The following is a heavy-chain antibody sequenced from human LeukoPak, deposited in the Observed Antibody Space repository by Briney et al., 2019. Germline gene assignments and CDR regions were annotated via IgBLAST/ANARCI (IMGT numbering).Heavy chain of an antibody. D-gene: IGHD6-6*01. V-gene: IGHV1-69*04. Sequence: GASVKVSCKASGYPFSNYGISWVRQAPGQGLEWMGRIIPILGIANYAQKFQGRVTITADKSTSTAYMELSSLRSEDTAVYYCASYILSSSSGYFDYWGQGTLVTVSS. CDR2: IIPILGIA. J-gene: IGHJ4*02. CDR3: ASYILSSSSGYFDY. CDR1: GYPFSNYG.